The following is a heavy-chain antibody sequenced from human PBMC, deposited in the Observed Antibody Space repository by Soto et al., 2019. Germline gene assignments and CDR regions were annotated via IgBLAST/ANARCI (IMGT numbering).Heavy chain of an antibody. J-gene: IGHJ5*02. CDR2: IYYSGSA. Sequence: SEALSHTFTLSGGAIRSGGFYWCWIRQHPGKGLEWIGYIYYSGSAYYNPSLKSRVIISLDTSKNQFSLKLSSVTAADTAVYYCARSSGYPNWFVPWGQG. CDR1: GGAIRSGGFY. CDR3: ARSSGYPNWFVP. D-gene: IGHD5-12*01. V-gene: IGHV4-31*03.